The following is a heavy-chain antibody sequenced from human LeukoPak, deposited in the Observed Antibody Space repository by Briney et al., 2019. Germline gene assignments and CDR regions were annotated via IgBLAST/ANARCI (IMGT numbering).Heavy chain of an antibody. CDR3: ARRVAVAGRDSYGMDV. CDR1: GGSISSHY. CDR2: IYYSGST. V-gene: IGHV4-59*08. D-gene: IGHD6-19*01. Sequence: SETLSLTCTVSGGSISSHYRSWIRQPPGKGLEWIAYIYYSGSTNYNPSLKSRVTISVDTSKKQFSLKLSSVTAADTAVYYCARRVAVAGRDSYGMDVWGQGTTVTVSS. J-gene: IGHJ6*02.